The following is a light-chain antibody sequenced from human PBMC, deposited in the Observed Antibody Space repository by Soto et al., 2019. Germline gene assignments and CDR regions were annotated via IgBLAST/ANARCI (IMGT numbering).Light chain of an antibody. CDR1: SSNLGKNN. CDR2: DNS. Sequence: QSVLTQPPSVSAAPGQKVTISCSGSSSNLGKNNVCRYQQLPGTAPKLLIYDNSNRPSGIPERFSGSKSGTSATLGITGLQTGDEADYYCGAWDSSLSAVVFGGGTKVTVL. V-gene: IGLV1-51*01. J-gene: IGLJ2*01. CDR3: GAWDSSLSAVV.